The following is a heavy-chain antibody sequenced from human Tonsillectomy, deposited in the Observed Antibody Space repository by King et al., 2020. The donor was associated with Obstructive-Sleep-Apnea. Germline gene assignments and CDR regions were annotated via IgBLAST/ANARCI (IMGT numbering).Heavy chain of an antibody. Sequence: VQLVESGGVVVQPGGSLRLSCAASGFTFDDYAMHWVRQAPGKGLEWVSLISWDGGSTYYADSVKGRFTISRDNSKNSLYLQMNSLRAEDTALYYCAKDEAKYYYDSSGYSGSDYWGQGTLVTVSS. CDR3: AKDEAKYYYDSSGYSGSDY. V-gene: IGHV3-43D*03. D-gene: IGHD3-22*01. CDR1: GFTFDDYA. J-gene: IGHJ4*02. CDR2: ISWDGGST.